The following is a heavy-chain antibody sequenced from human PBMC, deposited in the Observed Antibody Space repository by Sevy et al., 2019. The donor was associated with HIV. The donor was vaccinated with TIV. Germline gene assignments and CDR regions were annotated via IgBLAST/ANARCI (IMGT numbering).Heavy chain of an antibody. Sequence: GGSLRLSCAASGFTFSNFAMNWVRQAPGKGLEWVSAISGSGETTYYADSVKGRFTISRDNSKNTLYLQMNSLRAEDTAVYYCATHRLGYCTNGVCPSFDYWGQGTLVTVSS. D-gene: IGHD2-8*01. J-gene: IGHJ4*02. CDR2: ISGSGETT. CDR1: GFTFSNFA. V-gene: IGHV3-23*01. CDR3: ATHRLGYCTNGVCPSFDY.